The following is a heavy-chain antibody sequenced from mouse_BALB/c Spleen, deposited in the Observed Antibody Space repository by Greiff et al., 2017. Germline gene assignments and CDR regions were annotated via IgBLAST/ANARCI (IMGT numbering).Heavy chain of an antibody. CDR1: GYTFTDYA. V-gene: IGHV1-67*01. CDR3: ARRDYFDY. CDR2: ISTYYGNT. Sequence: VQLQQSRPELVRPGVSVKISCKGSGYTFTDYAMHWVKQSHAKSLEWIGVISTYYGNTNYNQKFKGKATMTVDKSSSTAYMELARLTSEDSAIYYCARRDYFDYWGQGTTLTVSS. J-gene: IGHJ2*01.